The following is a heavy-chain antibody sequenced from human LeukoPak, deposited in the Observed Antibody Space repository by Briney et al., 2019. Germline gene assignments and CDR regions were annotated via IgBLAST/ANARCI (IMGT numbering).Heavy chain of an antibody. CDR2: IYYSGST. J-gene: IGHJ5*02. CDR1: GCSISSSSYY. D-gene: IGHD6-6*01. V-gene: IGHV4-39*01. CDR3: ARACIAAQGFDP. Sequence: SETLSLTCTVSGCSISSSSYYWGWIRQPPGKGLEWIGSIYYSGSTYYNPSLKSRVTISLDTSKNQFSLKLSSVPAADPAVYYCARACIAAQGFDPWGQGTLVTVSS.